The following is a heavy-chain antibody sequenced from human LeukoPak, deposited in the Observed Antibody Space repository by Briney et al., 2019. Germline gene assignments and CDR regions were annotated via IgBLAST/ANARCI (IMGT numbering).Heavy chain of an antibody. CDR3: ARDSGGPYYYDSSGYYPQPRRYYFDY. CDR1: GGTLSSYA. J-gene: IGHJ4*02. Sequence: SVKVSCXASGGTLSSYAISWVRQAPGQGLEWMGGIIPIFGTANYAQKFQGRVTITTDESTSTAYMELSSLRSEDTAVYYCARDSGGPYYYDSSGYYPQPRRYYFDYWGQGTLVTVSS. V-gene: IGHV1-69*05. CDR2: IIPIFGTA. D-gene: IGHD3-22*01.